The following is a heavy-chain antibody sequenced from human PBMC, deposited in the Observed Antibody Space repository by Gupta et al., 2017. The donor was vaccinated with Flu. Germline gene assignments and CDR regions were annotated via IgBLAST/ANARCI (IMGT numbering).Heavy chain of an antibody. CDR3: AKDRGSGWSGSFDI. V-gene: IGHV3-9*01. Sequence: DYAMHWVRQAPGKGLEWVTGINWNSGVIGYVDSVKGRFTISRDNAKNSLYLQMNSLRAEDTALYYCAKDRGSGWSGSFDIWGQGTMVTVPS. CDR2: INWNSGVI. CDR1: DYA. J-gene: IGHJ3*02. D-gene: IGHD6-19*01.